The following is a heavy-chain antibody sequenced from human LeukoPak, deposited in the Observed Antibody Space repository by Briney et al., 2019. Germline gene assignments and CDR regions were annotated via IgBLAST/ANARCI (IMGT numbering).Heavy chain of an antibody. CDR3: ARQGAGEVVVVPAAMLSFDY. V-gene: IGHV4-39*01. Sequence: SETLSLTCTVSGGSISSSSYYWGWIRQPPGKGLEWIGSIYYSGSTYYNPSLKSRVTISVDTSKNQISLKLSSVTAADTAVYYCARQGAGEVVVVPAAMLSFDYGGQGTLITDSS. J-gene: IGHJ4*02. CDR2: IYYSGST. D-gene: IGHD2-2*01. CDR1: GGSISSSSYY.